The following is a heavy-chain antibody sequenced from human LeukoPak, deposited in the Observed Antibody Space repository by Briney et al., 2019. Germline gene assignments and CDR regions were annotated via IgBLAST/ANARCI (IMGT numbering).Heavy chain of an antibody. CDR2: IYHSGST. D-gene: IGHD1-26*01. J-gene: IGHJ5*02. CDR1: GGSISSGGYS. V-gene: IGHV4-30-2*01. Sequence: PSETLSLTCAVSGGSISSGGYSWRWIRQPPGKGLEWIGYIYHSGSTYYNPSLKSRVTISVDRSKNQFSLKLSSVTAADTAVYYCARAHPSGSYSYNWFDPWGQGTLVTVSS. CDR3: ARAHPSGSYSYNWFDP.